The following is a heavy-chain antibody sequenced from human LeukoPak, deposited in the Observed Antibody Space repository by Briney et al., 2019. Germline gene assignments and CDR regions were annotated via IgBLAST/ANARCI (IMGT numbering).Heavy chain of an antibody. J-gene: IGHJ4*02. CDR1: GFTFSSYA. D-gene: IGHD1-26*01. Sequence: PGGSLRLSCAASGFTFSSYAMSWVRQAPGMGLEWVSAISDSGGSTFYADSVKGRFAISRDNSKNTLYLQMHSLGAEDTAVYYCAKPSGRHPNYYFDYWGQGTLVTVSS. CDR3: AKPSGRHPNYYFDY. V-gene: IGHV3-23*01. CDR2: ISDSGGST.